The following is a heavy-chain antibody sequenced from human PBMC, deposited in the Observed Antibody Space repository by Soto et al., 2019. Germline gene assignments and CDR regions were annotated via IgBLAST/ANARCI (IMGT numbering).Heavy chain of an antibody. Sequence: QVQLVQSGAEVKKPGSSVKVSCKASGGTFSSYTISWVRQAPGQGLEWMGRIIPILGIANYAQKFQGRVTITADKSTSTAYMELSSLRSEDTAVYYCARARSMGSGWDNWFDPWGQGTLVTVSS. V-gene: IGHV1-69*02. CDR1: GGTFSSYT. J-gene: IGHJ5*02. D-gene: IGHD6-19*01. CDR3: ARARSMGSGWDNWFDP. CDR2: IIPILGIA.